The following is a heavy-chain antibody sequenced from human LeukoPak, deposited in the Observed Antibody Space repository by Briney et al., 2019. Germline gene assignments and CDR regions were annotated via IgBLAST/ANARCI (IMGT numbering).Heavy chain of an antibody. D-gene: IGHD3-10*01. Sequence: SETLSLTCTVSGGSISSSSYYWGWVRQPPGKGLEWIGSIYYSGSTYYNPSLKSRVTISVDTSKSQFSLKLSSVTAADTAVYYCARSSMFRGVTVDYWGQGTLVTVSS. CDR1: GGSISSSSYY. CDR2: IYYSGST. J-gene: IGHJ4*02. V-gene: IGHV4-39*01. CDR3: ARSSMFRGVTVDY.